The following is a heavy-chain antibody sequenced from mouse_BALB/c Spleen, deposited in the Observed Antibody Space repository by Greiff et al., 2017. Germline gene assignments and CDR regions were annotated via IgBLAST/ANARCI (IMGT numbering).Heavy chain of an antibody. CDR3: ARGGGNGFFDY. CDR1: GFTFSDYY. J-gene: IGHJ2*01. Sequence: EVQLVESGGGLVKPGGSLKLSCAASGFTFSDYYMYWVRQTPEKRLEWVATISDGGSYTYYPDSVKGRFTISRDNAKNNLYLQMSSLKSEDTAMYYCARGGGNGFFDYWGQGTTLTVSS. V-gene: IGHV5-4*02. CDR2: ISDGGSYT. D-gene: IGHD2-2*01.